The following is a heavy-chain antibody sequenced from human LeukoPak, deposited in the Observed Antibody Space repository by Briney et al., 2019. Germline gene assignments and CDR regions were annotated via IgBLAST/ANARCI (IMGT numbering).Heavy chain of an antibody. CDR3: VAVAATYYFDY. V-gene: IGHV4-39*07. D-gene: IGHD6-19*01. CDR1: GDSINSNNYY. CDR2: IYDSGST. Sequence: SETLSLTCTVSGDSINSNNYYWGWIRQPPGTGLEWIGSIYDSGSTYYNPSLKSRVTISVDTSKNQFSLKLSSVTAADTAVYYAVAVAATYYFDYWGQGTLVTVSS. J-gene: IGHJ4*02.